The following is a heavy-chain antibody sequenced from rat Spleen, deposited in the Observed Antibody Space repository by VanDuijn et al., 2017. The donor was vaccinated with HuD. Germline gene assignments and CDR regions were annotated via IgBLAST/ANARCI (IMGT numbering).Heavy chain of an antibody. D-gene: IGHD2-1*01. CDR3: AREAEYLRYFDY. Sequence: EVQLVESGGGLVQPGRSLKLSCAASGFTFSDYYMAWVRQAPKKGLEWVASISYEGSSTHYAETVKGRFTISRDNAKNTVDMQLSSLRSEDTAMYFCAREAEYLRYFDYWGQGVVVTVSS. J-gene: IGHJ2*01. CDR1: GFTFSDYY. V-gene: IGHV5-22*01. CDR2: ISYEGSST.